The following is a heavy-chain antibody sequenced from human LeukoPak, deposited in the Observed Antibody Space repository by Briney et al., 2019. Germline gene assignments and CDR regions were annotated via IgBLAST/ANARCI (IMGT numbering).Heavy chain of an antibody. J-gene: IGHJ3*02. D-gene: IGHD1-26*01. CDR1: GFIFSSYS. CDR3: ARIEWERLGRAFDI. CDR2: IYNTGAT. Sequence: GGSLRLSCAASGFIFSSYSMTWVRQAPGKGLEWVSSIYNTGATHYAESVKGRFTISRDNSKNTLFLQMNSLRAEDMAVYYCARIEWERLGRAFDIWGQGTMVTVSS. V-gene: IGHV3-53*01.